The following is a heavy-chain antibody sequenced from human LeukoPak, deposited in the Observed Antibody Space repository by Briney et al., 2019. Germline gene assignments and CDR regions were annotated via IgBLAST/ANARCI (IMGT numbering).Heavy chain of an antibody. V-gene: IGHV1-2*02. Sequence: ASVKVSCKASGYTFTGYYMHWVRQAPGQGLEWMGWINPNSGGTNYAQKFQGRVTMTGDTSISTAYMELSRLRSDDTAVYYCARGRGGRAKFDYWGQGTLVTVSS. J-gene: IGHJ4*02. CDR3: ARGRGGRAKFDY. D-gene: IGHD1-26*01. CDR2: INPNSGGT. CDR1: GYTFTGYY.